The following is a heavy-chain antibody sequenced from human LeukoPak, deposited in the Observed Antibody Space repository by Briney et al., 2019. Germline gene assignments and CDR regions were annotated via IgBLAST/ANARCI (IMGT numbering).Heavy chain of an antibody. D-gene: IGHD2-2*01. J-gene: IGHJ4*02. V-gene: IGHV3-64D*06. CDR2: ISSNGGST. Sequence: GGSLRLSCSASGFTFSSYAMHWVRQPPGKGLEYVSAISSNGGSTYYADSVKGRFTISTDNSKNTLYLQMSSLRAEDTAVYYCVSDIVVVPAATRSVEFDYRGQGTLVTVSS. CDR3: VSDIVVVPAATRSVEFDY. CDR1: GFTFSSYA.